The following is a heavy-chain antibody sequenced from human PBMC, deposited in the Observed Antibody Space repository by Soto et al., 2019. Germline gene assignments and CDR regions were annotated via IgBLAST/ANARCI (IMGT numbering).Heavy chain of an antibody. CDR1: GFTFSNSW. CDR3: SRDYWNSV. Sequence: PGGSLRLSCAASGFTFSNSWMHWVRQAPGKGLVWVSRVNGDGSSTFYADSAKGRFTISRDNAENTELLHMHSLRAEDTAVYYSSRDYWNSVWGQGTVVTVSS. V-gene: IGHV3-74*01. D-gene: IGHD1-7*01. CDR2: VNGDGSST. J-gene: IGHJ3*01.